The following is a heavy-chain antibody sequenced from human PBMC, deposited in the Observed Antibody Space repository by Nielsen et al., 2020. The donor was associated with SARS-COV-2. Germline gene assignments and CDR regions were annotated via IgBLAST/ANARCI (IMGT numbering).Heavy chain of an antibody. CDR1: GYTFTGYY. CDR3: ARLEVVPANYYYYGMDA. J-gene: IGHJ6*02. CDR2: INPNSGGT. D-gene: IGHD2-2*01. V-gene: IGHV1-2*02. Sequence: ASVKVSCKASGYTFTGYYMHWVRQAPGQGLEWMGWINPNSGGTNYAQKFQGRVTMTRDTSISTAYMELSRLRSDYTAVYYCARLEVVPANYYYYGMDAWGQGTTVTVSS.